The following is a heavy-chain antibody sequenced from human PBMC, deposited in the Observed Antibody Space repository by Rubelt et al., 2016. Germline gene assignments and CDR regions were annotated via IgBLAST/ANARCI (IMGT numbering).Heavy chain of an antibody. CDR1: GGTFSSYG. Sequence: QVQLVQSGAEVKKPGSSVKVSCKASGGTFSSYGISWVRQAPGQGLEWMGWISAYNGNTNYAQKLQGRVTMTTDTSTSTAYTELRSLRSDDTAVYYCAREGVKGSRKDGMDVWGQGTTVTVSS. V-gene: IGHV1-18*01. J-gene: IGHJ6*02. CDR2: ISAYNGNT. D-gene: IGHD2-8*01. CDR3: AREGVKGSRKDGMDV.